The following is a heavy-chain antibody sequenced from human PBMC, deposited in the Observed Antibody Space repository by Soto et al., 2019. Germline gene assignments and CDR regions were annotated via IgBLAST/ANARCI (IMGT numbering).Heavy chain of an antibody. Sequence: PSETLSLTCAVSGGSISSSNWWSWVRQPPGKGLEWIGEIYHSGSTNYNPSLKSRVTISVDTSKNQFSLKLSSVTAADTAVYYCARDYYDSSGYYLGPYYGMDVWGQGTTVTVSS. CDR1: GGSISSSNW. CDR3: ARDYYDSSGYYLGPYYGMDV. D-gene: IGHD3-22*01. CDR2: IYHSGST. V-gene: IGHV4-4*02. J-gene: IGHJ6*02.